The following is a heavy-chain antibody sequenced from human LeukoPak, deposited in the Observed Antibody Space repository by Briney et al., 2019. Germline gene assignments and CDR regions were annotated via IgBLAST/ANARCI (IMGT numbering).Heavy chain of an antibody. J-gene: IGHJ5*02. D-gene: IGHD4-11*01. CDR3: ARATVSGFDP. Sequence: GGSLRLSCAASGFTFSNYGMSWVRQAPGKGLEWVSAIVGSGGSTYYADSVKGRFTISRDNAKNSLYLQMNSLRAEDTAVYYCARATVSGFDPWGQGTLVTVSS. CDR1: GFTFSNYG. V-gene: IGHV3-23*01. CDR2: IVGSGGST.